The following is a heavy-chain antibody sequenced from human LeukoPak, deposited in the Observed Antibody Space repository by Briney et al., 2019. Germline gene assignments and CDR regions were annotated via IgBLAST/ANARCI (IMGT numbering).Heavy chain of an antibody. CDR3: TTDDYGDLYYYYYGMDV. CDR1: GFTFSNAW. D-gene: IGHD4-17*01. CDR2: IKSKTDGGTT. J-gene: IGHJ6*02. V-gene: IGHV3-15*01. Sequence: GGSLRLSCAASGFTFSNAWMSWVRQAPGKGLEWVGRIKSKTDGGTTDYAAPVKGRFTISRDDSKNTLYLQMNSLKTEDTAVYYCTTDDYGDLYYYYYGMDVWGQGTTVTVSS.